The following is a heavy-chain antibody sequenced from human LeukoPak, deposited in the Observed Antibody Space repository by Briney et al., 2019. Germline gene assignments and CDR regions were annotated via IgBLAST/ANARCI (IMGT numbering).Heavy chain of an antibody. V-gene: IGHV4-38-2*02. Sequence: PSETLSLTCAVSGYSISSGYYWGWIRQPPGKGLEWIGSIYHSGNTYYNPSLKSRVIISVDTSKNQFSLKLSSVTAADTALYYCARERGGEYSSSWYYNWFDPWGQGTLVTVSS. CDR1: GYSISSGYY. J-gene: IGHJ5*02. D-gene: IGHD6-13*01. CDR3: ARERGGEYSSSWYYNWFDP. CDR2: IYHSGNT.